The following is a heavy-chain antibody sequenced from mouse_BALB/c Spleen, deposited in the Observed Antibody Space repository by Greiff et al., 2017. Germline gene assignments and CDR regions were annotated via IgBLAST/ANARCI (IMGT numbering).Heavy chain of an antibody. Sequence: EVQLQQSGAELVKPGASVKLSCTASGFNIKDTYMHWVKQRPEQGLEWIGRIDPANGNTKYDPKFQGKATITADTSSNTAYLQLSSLTSEDTAVYYCARDYGSSYPAWFAYWGQGTLVTVSA. CDR1: GFNIKDTY. J-gene: IGHJ3*01. V-gene: IGHV14-3*02. CDR2: IDPANGNT. CDR3: ARDYGSSYPAWFAY. D-gene: IGHD1-1*01.